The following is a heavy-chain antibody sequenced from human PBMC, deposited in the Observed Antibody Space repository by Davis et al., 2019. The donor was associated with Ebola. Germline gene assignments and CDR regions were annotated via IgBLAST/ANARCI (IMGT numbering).Heavy chain of an antibody. J-gene: IGHJ4*02. CDR2: INNEGSDT. D-gene: IGHD2-2*01. CDR3: ARGGCSSTSCLDY. Sequence: GESLKISCVASGFTFSSKWMHWVRQAPGKGLVWVSRINNEGSDTNYADSVKGRFTISRDNAKNTLYLQMNSLRAEDTAVYYCARGGCSSTSCLDYWGQGTLVTVSS. V-gene: IGHV3-74*01. CDR1: GFTFSSKW.